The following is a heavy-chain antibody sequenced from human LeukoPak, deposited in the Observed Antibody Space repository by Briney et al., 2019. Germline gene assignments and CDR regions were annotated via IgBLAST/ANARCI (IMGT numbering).Heavy chain of an antibody. V-gene: IGHV3-23*01. J-gene: IGHJ4*02. CDR2: INGRGDRT. CDR1: GFTFSNYA. D-gene: IGHD1-1*01. CDR3: AKEPGIETWFTFDY. Sequence: PGGFLRLSCAASGFTFSNYALSWVRQAPGKGPEYVSSINGRGDRTYYADSVKGRFTISRDNSENTLYLQMNSLRAEETAIYYCAKEPGIETWFTFDYWGQGTLVTVSS.